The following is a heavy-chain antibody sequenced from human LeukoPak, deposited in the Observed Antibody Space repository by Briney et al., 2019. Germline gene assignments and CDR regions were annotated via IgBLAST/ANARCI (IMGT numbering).Heavy chain of an antibody. Sequence: PGGSLRLSCAASGVTLSNAWMSWVRQAPGKGLERVGRIKSKTDGGTTDYAAPVKGRFTISRDDSKNTLYLQMNSLKTEDTAVYYWTTGTMVRGVIDDYWGQGTLVTVSS. CDR3: TTGTMVRGVIDDY. D-gene: IGHD3-10*01. CDR1: GVTLSNAW. J-gene: IGHJ4*02. CDR2: IKSKTDGGTT. V-gene: IGHV3-15*01.